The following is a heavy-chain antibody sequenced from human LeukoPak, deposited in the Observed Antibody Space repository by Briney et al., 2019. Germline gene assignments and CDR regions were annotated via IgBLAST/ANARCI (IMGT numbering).Heavy chain of an antibody. J-gene: IGHJ4*02. CDR2: INAGNGNT. Sequence: ASVKVSCKASGYTFTSYSMHWVRQAPGQRLEWMGWINAGNGNTKYSQKFQGRVTITWDTSASTAYMELSSLRSEDTAVYYCASGYCSSTSCRYYFDYWGQGTLVTVSS. CDR1: GYTFTSYS. D-gene: IGHD2-2*03. CDR3: ASGYCSSTSCRYYFDY. V-gene: IGHV1-3*01.